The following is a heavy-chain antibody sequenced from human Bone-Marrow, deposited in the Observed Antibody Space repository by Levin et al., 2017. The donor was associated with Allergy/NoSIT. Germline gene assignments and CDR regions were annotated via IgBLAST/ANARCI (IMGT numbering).Heavy chain of an antibody. J-gene: IGHJ3*02. CDR2: ISSSGSTI. V-gene: IGHV3-11*01. D-gene: IGHD3-22*01. CDR3: ASRYDSSGQDAFDI. CDR1: GFTFSDYY. Sequence: GESLKISCAASGFTFSDYYMSWIRQAPGKGLEWVSYISSSGSTIYYADSVKGRFTISRDNAKNSLYLQMNSLRAEDTAVYYCASRYDSSGQDAFDIWGQGTMVTVSS.